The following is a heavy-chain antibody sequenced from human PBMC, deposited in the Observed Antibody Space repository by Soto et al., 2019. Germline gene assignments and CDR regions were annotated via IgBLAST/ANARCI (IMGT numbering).Heavy chain of an antibody. Sequence: PGGSLRLSCAASGFTFSSYAMSWVRQAPGKGLEWVSAISGSGGSTYYADSVKGRFTISRDNSKNTLYLQMNSLRAEDTAVYYCAKVDGATYYDFWSGYHLPNMDVWGKGTTVTVSS. CDR3: AKVDGATYYDFWSGYHLPNMDV. CDR1: GFTFSSYA. V-gene: IGHV3-23*01. CDR2: ISGSGGST. D-gene: IGHD3-3*01. J-gene: IGHJ6*03.